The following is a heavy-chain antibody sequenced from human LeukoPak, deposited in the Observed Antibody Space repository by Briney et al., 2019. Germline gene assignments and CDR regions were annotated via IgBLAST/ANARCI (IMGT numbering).Heavy chain of an antibody. Sequence: SETLSLTCTVSGGSISSGGYYWSWIRQPPGKGLEWIGYIYYSGSTYYNPSLKSRVTISVDTSKNQFSLKLSSVTAADTAVYYCARGHSPGRLRPLNYYYYYMDVWGKGTTVTVSS. CDR2: IYYSGST. D-gene: IGHD4-17*01. CDR1: GGSISSGGYY. CDR3: ARGHSPGRLRPLNYYYYYMDV. V-gene: IGHV4-31*03. J-gene: IGHJ6*03.